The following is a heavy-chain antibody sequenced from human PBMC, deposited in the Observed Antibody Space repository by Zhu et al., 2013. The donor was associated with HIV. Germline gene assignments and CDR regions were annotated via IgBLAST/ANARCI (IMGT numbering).Heavy chain of an antibody. CDR1: GGTFSNYG. J-gene: IGHJ4*02. CDR2: IIPPLRTS. V-gene: IGHV1-69*12. D-gene: IGHD6-13*01. CDR3: ASAHPSSSWYGGELS. Sequence: QVQLVQSGAEVKKPGSSVKVSCKASGGTFSNYGISWVRQAPGQGLEWVGGIIPPLRTSNYAQKFQDRVTISADESTTTAYMELRSLRSVDTAVYYCASAHPSSSWYGGELSWGQGTLVTVSS.